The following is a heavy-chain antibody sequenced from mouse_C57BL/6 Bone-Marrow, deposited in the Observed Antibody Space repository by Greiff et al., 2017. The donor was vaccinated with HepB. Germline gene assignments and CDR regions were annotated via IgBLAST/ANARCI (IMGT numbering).Heavy chain of an antibody. J-gene: IGHJ1*03. CDR1: GYTFTNYW. CDR3: AREVYYGSSPYWYFDV. CDR2: IYPGGGYT. Sequence: QVQLKQSGAELVRPGTSVKMSCKASGYTFTNYWIGWAKQRPGHGLEWIGDIYPGGGYTNYNEKFKGKATLTADKSSSTAYMQFSSLTSEDSAIYYCAREVYYGSSPYWYFDVWGTGTTVTVSS. D-gene: IGHD1-1*01. V-gene: IGHV1-63*01.